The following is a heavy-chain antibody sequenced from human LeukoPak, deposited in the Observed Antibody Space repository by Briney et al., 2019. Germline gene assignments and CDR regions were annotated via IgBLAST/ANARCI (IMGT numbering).Heavy chain of an antibody. CDR2: IYYSGST. J-gene: IGHJ4*02. Sequence: SETLSLTCTASGGSISSSSYYWDWIRQPPGKGLAWIGSIYYSGSTYYNPSLKSRVTMSVDTSKNQFSLKLSSVTAADTAVYYCARRLGRYCSSTSCYSGYFDYWGQGTLVTVSS. V-gene: IGHV4-39*01. CDR1: GGSISSSSYY. D-gene: IGHD2-2*01. CDR3: ARRLGRYCSSTSCYSGYFDY.